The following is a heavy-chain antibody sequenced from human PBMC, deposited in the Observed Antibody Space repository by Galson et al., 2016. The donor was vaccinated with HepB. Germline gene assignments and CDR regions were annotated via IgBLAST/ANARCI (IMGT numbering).Heavy chain of an antibody. V-gene: IGHV3-23*01. Sequence: SLRLSCAASGFTFSNFAMSWVRQAPGKGLEWVPGMSLSGGFTDYADSVKGRFTTSRDNSKDTLYLQMHSLRAEDTAVYYCAKHQGSHTSGWYVSYTFDSWGQGTLVTVSS. CDR2: MSLSGGFT. D-gene: IGHD6-13*01. CDR3: AKHQGSHTSGWYVSYTFDS. CDR1: GFTFSNFA. J-gene: IGHJ4*02.